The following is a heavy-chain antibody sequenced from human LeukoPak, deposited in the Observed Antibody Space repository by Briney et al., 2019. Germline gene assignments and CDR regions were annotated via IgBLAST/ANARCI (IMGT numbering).Heavy chain of an antibody. V-gene: IGHV4-4*07. D-gene: IGHD3-10*01. CDR2: IYTSGST. J-gene: IGHJ3*02. CDR3: ARDKTLWFGELGGDDAFDI. Sequence: SETLSLTCTVSGGSISSYYWSWIRQPAGKGLEWIGRIYTSGSTNYNPSLKSRVTMSVDTSKNQFSLKLSSVTAADTAVYYCARDKTLWFGELGGDDAFDIWGQGTMVTVSS. CDR1: GGSISSYY.